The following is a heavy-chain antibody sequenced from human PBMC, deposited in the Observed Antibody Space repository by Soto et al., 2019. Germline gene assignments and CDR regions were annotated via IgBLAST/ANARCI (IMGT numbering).Heavy chain of an antibody. D-gene: IGHD6-13*01. CDR1: GYTFTSYG. CDR2: ISAYNGNT. J-gene: IGHJ1*01. Sequence: ASVKVSCKASGYTFTSYGISWVRQAPGQGLEWMGWISAYNGNTNYAQKPQGRVTMTTDTSTSTAYMELRSLRSDDTAVYYCARDSGFYSSSPKYFQHWGQGTLVTVSS. V-gene: IGHV1-18*01. CDR3: ARDSGFYSSSPKYFQH.